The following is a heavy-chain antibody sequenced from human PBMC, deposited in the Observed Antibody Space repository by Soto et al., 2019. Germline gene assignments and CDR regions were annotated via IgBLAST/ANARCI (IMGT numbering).Heavy chain of an antibody. Sequence: SETLSLTCTVSGGSISSYHWSWIRQPPGKGLEWIGYIYNGGTTNYNPSLNSRVTMSVDTSKNQFSLNLSSVTAADTAVYYCANLRYFEWLLDYWGQGTTVTVSS. CDR3: ANLRYFEWLLDY. V-gene: IGHV4-59*01. CDR1: GGSISSYH. D-gene: IGHD3-9*01. J-gene: IGHJ4*03. CDR2: IYNGGTT.